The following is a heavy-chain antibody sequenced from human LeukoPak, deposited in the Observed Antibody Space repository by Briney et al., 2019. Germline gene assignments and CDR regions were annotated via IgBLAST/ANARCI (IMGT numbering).Heavy chain of an antibody. J-gene: IGHJ4*02. V-gene: IGHV3-23*01. CDR3: AKGRRNIAVADSDY. CDR2: ISGSGGSI. Sequence: GGSLRLSCAASGFTFSSYAMSWVRQTPGKGLEWVSGISGSGGSIYYADSVKGRFTISRDNSKNTLYLQMNSLRAEDTAVYYCAKGRRNIAVADSDYWGQGTLVTVSS. CDR1: GFTFSSYA. D-gene: IGHD6-19*01.